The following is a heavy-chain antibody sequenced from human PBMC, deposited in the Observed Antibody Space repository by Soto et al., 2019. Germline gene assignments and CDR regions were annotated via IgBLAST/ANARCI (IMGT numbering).Heavy chain of an antibody. Sequence: QLQLQESGPGLVKPSETLSLTCTVSGGSISSSSYYWGWIRQPPGKGLEWIGSIYYSGSTYYNPSLKSRVTISVDTSKNQFSLKLSSVTAADTAVYYCAGVRGVIEDRHAFDIWGQGTMVTVSS. D-gene: IGHD3-10*01. J-gene: IGHJ3*02. V-gene: IGHV4-39*01. CDR1: GGSISSSSYY. CDR3: AGVRGVIEDRHAFDI. CDR2: IYYSGST.